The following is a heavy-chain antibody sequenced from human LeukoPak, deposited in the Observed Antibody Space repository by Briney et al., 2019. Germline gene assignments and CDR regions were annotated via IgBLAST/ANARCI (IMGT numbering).Heavy chain of an antibody. CDR1: GGSISSYY. CDR2: IYTSGST. J-gene: IGHJ4*02. V-gene: IGHV4-4*07. CDR3: ASRSAKYYDILTGMDTGFDY. D-gene: IGHD3-9*01. Sequence: SETLSLTCTVSGGSISSYYWSWIRQPAGKGLEWIGRIYTSGSTNYNPSLKSRVTMSVDTSKNQFSLKLSSVTAADTAVYYCASRSAKYYDILTGMDTGFDYWGQGTLVTVSS.